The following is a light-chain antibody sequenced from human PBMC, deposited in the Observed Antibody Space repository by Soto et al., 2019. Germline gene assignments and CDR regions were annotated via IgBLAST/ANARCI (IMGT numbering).Light chain of an antibody. CDR1: SSNIGAGYD. Sequence: QSVLTQPPSVSGAPGQRVTISCTGSSSNIGAGYDVHWYQQLPGTAPKLLIYGNSNRPSGVPDRFSGSKSGTSASLAITGLQAGDEADYYCQSYDSSLSGFYVFGTGTKVTVL. CDR2: GNS. CDR3: QSYDSSLSGFYV. V-gene: IGLV1-40*01. J-gene: IGLJ1*01.